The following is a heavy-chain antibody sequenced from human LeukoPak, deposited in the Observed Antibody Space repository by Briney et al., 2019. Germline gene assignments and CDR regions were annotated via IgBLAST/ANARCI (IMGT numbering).Heavy chain of an antibody. CDR3: ARGRPRGYFDY. CDR1: GGSFSGYY. CDR2: INHSGST. V-gene: IGHV4-34*01. J-gene: IGHJ4*02. Sequence: SETLSLTCAVYGGSFSGYYWSWIRQPPGKGLEWIGEINHSGSTNYNPSLKSRVTISVDTSKNQFSLKLSSVTAADTAVCYCARGRPRGYFDYWGQGTLVTVSS.